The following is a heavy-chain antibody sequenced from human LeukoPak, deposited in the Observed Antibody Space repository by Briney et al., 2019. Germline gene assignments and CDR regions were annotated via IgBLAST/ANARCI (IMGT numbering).Heavy chain of an antibody. D-gene: IGHD3-22*01. CDR1: GGTFSSYA. CDR3: ARGVVYYDSSGYYLGY. CDR2: IIPIFGTA. J-gene: IGHJ4*02. Sequence: SVKVSCKASGGTFSSYAISWVRQAPGQGLEWMGGIIPIFGTANYAQKFQGRVTITADESTSTAYMELSSLRSEDTAVYYCARGVVYYDSSGYYLGYWGQGTLVTVSS. V-gene: IGHV1-69*13.